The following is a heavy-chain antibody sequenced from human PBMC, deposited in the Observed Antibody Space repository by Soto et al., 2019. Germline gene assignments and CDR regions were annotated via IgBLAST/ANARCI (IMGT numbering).Heavy chain of an antibody. J-gene: IGHJ6*02. CDR2: ISYDGSNK. D-gene: IGHD6-13*01. V-gene: IGHV3-30-3*01. CDR1: GFTFSSYA. CDR3: ARGLGQQLVNPLYYYYGMDV. Sequence: PGGSLRLSCAASGFTFSSYAMHWVRQAPGKGLEWVAVISYDGSNKYYADSVKGRFTISRDNSKNTLYLQMNSLRAEDTAVYYCARGLGQQLVNPLYYYYGMDVWGQGTTVTVSS.